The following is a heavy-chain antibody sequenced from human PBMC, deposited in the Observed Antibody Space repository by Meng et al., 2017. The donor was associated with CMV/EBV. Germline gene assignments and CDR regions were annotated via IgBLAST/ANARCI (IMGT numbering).Heavy chain of an antibody. Sequence: GESLKISCAASGFTFSSYSMNWVRQAPGKGLEWVAVISYDGSNKYYADSVKGRFTISRDNSKNTLYMQMNSLRAEDTAVYYCARDVVPAAIPRWYFDLWGRGTLVTVS. CDR1: GFTFSSYS. J-gene: IGHJ2*01. CDR2: ISYDGSNK. D-gene: IGHD2-2*02. V-gene: IGHV3-30*03. CDR3: ARDVVPAAIPRWYFDL.